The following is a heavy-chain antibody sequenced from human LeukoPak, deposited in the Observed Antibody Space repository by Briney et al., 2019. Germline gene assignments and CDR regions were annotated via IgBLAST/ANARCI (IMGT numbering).Heavy chain of an antibody. Sequence: GGSLRLSCAGTGFTVSSNYMNWVRLAPGKGLEWVSVIYGGGNTYYSDSVKGRFTISRDNSQNTLYLQMSSLRAEDTAVYYCTRDSYDSSGYYLSLGYWGQGTWSPSPQ. J-gene: IGHJ4*02. D-gene: IGHD3-22*01. CDR1: GFTVSSNY. CDR3: TRDSYDSSGYYLSLGY. CDR2: IYGGGNT. V-gene: IGHV3-66*01.